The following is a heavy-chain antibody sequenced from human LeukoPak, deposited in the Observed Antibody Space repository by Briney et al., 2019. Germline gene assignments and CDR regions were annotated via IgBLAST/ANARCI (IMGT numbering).Heavy chain of an antibody. J-gene: IGHJ2*01. CDR2: IYHSGST. V-gene: IGHV4-4*02. CDR1: GGSISSSNW. D-gene: IGHD2-2*01. CDR3: ARDRGRKYQLQYWYFDL. Sequence: PSETLSLTCAVSGGSISSSNWWSWVRQPPGKGLEWIGEIYHSGSTYYNPSLKSRVTISVDTSKNQFSLKLSSVTAADTAVYYCARDRGRKYQLQYWYFDLWGRGTLVTVSS.